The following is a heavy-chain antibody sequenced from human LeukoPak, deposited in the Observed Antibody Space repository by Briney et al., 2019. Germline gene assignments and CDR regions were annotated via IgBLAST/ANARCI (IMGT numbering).Heavy chain of an antibody. J-gene: IGHJ4*02. CDR2: ITSSSSAI. CDR1: GFTFSTYS. CDR3: AKVSYDSSGF. Sequence: GGSLRLSCVASGFTFSTYSMNWVRQAPGKGLEWVSYITSSSSAIYYADSVKGRVTVSRDNAKNSLYLQFNSLRAEDTAVYYCAKVSYDSSGFWGQGTLVTVSS. D-gene: IGHD3-22*01. V-gene: IGHV3-48*01.